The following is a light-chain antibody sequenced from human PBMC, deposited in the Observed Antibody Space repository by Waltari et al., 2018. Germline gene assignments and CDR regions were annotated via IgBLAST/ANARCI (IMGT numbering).Light chain of an antibody. V-gene: IGLV2-23*01. Sequence: QSALTQPASVSGSPGQSITISCTGTISHVGTYNLVSWYQQQPGKAPKLMIYEGSKRPSGVSNRFSGSKSGNTASLTSSGLQAEDEADYYCCSYAGSSTWVFGGGTKLTVL. CDR1: ISHVGTYNL. CDR2: EGS. CDR3: CSYAGSSTWV. J-gene: IGLJ2*01.